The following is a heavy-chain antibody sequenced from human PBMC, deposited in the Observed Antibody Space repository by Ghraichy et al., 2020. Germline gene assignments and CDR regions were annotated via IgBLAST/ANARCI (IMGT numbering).Heavy chain of an antibody. D-gene: IGHD6-13*01. CDR2: ISSSSSTI. Sequence: GSLRLSCAASGFTFSSYSMNWVRQAPGKGLEWVSYISSSSSTIYYADSVKGRFTISRDNAKNSLYLQMNSLRDEDTAVYYCATQGGYSSSWYVRDYYYYGMDVWGQGTTVTVSS. CDR1: GFTFSSYS. V-gene: IGHV3-48*02. J-gene: IGHJ6*02. CDR3: ATQGGYSSSWYVRDYYYYGMDV.